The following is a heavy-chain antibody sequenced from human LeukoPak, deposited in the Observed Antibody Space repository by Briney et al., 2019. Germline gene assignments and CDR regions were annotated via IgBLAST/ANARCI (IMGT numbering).Heavy chain of an antibody. Sequence: GASVKVSCKASGYTFTSYGISWVRQAPGQGLEWMGWISAYNGNTNYAQKLQGRVTMTTDTSTSTAYMELRSLRSDDTAVYYCARDLPGYSSGWSPFDYWGQGTLVTVSS. CDR2: ISAYNGNT. D-gene: IGHD6-19*01. CDR1: GYTFTSYG. V-gene: IGHV1-18*01. CDR3: ARDLPGYSSGWSPFDY. J-gene: IGHJ4*02.